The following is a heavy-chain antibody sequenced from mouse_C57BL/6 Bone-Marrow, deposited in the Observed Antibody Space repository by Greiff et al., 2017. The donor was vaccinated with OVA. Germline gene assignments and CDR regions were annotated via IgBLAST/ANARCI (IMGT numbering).Heavy chain of an antibody. CDR2: INPYNGDT. CDR1: GYSFTGYF. Sequence: EVQLVESGPELVKPGDSVKISCKASGYSFTGYFMNWVMQSHGKSLEWIGRINPYNGDTFYNQKFKGKATLTVDKSSSTAHMELRSLTSEDSAVYYCARGSSSSYAMDYWGQGTSVTVSS. D-gene: IGHD1-1*01. V-gene: IGHV1-20*01. CDR3: ARGSSSSYAMDY. J-gene: IGHJ4*01.